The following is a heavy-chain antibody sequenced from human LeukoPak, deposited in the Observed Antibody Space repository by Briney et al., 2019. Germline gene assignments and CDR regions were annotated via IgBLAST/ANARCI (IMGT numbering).Heavy chain of an antibody. CDR1: GDSVTNYY. V-gene: IGHV4-59*02. D-gene: IGHD3-3*01. Sequence: PSETLSLTCSVSGDSVTNYYWSWIRQPPGKGLEYIGYIFYRGNSNYSPSLKSRLTMSVDTSRNQFSLKLSSVTAADTAVYYCARGGSYYDFWSGSHNWFDPWGQGTLVTVSS. CDR3: ARGGSYYDFWSGSHNWFDP. J-gene: IGHJ5*02. CDR2: IFYRGNS.